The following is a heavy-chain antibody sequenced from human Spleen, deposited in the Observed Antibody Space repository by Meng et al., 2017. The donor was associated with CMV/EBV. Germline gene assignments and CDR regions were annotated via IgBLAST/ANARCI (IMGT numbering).Heavy chain of an antibody. V-gene: IGHV3-23*01. D-gene: IGHD6-19*01. CDR2: IGRSGSST. CDR3: AQDRGSAGGWWVES. CDR1: GFTLSNYA. J-gene: IGHJ5*02. Sequence: AVSGFTLSNYAMNWVRRGPGKGLEWVSTIGRSGSSTYSSDSVKGRFTISRDNSKNTLYLQMNSLRAEDTAVYYCAQDRGSAGGWWVESWGQGTLVTVSS.